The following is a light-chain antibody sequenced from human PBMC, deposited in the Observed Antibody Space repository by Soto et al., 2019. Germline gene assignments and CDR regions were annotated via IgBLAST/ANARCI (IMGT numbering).Light chain of an antibody. J-gene: IGKJ4*01. CDR2: GAS. V-gene: IGKV3-20*01. Sequence: EIVLTQSPGTLSLSPGERATLSCRASQSVSSSYLAWYQQKPGQAPRLLIYGASSRATGIPDRFSGSGSGTDFTLTISRLEPEDVAVDYCQQYGSSLALTFGGGTKVELK. CDR3: QQYGSSLALT. CDR1: QSVSSSY.